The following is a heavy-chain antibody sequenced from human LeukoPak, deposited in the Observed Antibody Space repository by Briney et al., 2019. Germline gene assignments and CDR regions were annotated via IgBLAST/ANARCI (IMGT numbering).Heavy chain of an antibody. CDR3: ARQNWSDAIGPYGMDV. J-gene: IGHJ6*02. Sequence: GESLKISCKGSGYSFTSYWIGWVRQMPGKGLEWMGIIYPGDSDTRYSPSFQGQVTISADKSISTAYLQWSSLKASDTAMYYCARQNWSDAIGPYGMDVWGQGTTVIVSS. CDR1: GYSFTSYW. CDR2: IYPGDSDT. D-gene: IGHD1-1*01. V-gene: IGHV5-51*01.